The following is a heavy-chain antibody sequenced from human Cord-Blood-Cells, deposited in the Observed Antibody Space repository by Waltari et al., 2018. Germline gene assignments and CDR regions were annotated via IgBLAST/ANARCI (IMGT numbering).Heavy chain of an antibody. J-gene: IGHJ4*02. CDR3: ARDTQWLGDFDY. CDR1: GFTFSSYS. CDR2: ISSSSSYI. Sequence: EVQLVESGGGLVKPGGSLRLSCAASGFTFSSYSMNWVRQAPGKGLELVSSISSSSSYIYYADSVKGRFTISRDNAKNSLYLQMNSLRAEDTAVYYCARDTQWLGDFDYWGQGTLVTVSS. V-gene: IGHV3-21*01. D-gene: IGHD6-19*01.